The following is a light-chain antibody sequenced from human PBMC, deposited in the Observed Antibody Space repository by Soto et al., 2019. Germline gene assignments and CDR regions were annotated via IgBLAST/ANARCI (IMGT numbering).Light chain of an antibody. CDR1: HSVGIY. V-gene: IGKV3-11*01. CDR3: QQRKYWPPLT. Sequence: EVVLTQSPDTLSLSPGERATLSSRTSHSVGIYLAWYQQKPGQAPRLLIYDSYNRVTGIPTRFSGSGSGTDFTLTISSLEPEDSAVYYCQQRKYWPPLTFGGGTKVEIK. J-gene: IGKJ4*01. CDR2: DSY.